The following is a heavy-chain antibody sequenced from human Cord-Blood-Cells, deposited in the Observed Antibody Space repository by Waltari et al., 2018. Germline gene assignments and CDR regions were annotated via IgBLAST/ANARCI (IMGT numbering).Heavy chain of an antibody. Sequence: QVQLQESGPGLVKPSQTLSLTCTVSGGSISSGSYYWSWIRQPAGKGLEWIGYIYTSGSTNYTPSLKSRVTISVDTSKNQFSLKLSSVTAADTAVYYCARGIAAAGNLNWFDPWGQGTLVTVSS. CDR3: ARGIAAAGNLNWFDP. CDR2: IYTSGST. J-gene: IGHJ5*02. CDR1: GGSISSGSYY. V-gene: IGHV4-61*09. D-gene: IGHD6-13*01.